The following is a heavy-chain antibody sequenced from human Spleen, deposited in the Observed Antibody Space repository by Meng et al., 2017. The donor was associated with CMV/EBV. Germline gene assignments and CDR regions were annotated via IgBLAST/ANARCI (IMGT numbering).Heavy chain of an antibody. CDR2: IWYDGNNK. J-gene: IGHJ4*02. Sequence: FTLSSFGMHWVRQAPGKGLEWVAVIWYDGNNKYYADSVKGRFTISRDNSKNTLYLQMNSLRAEDTAVYYCAKDLSRYCSSTSCYEDYWGQGTLVTVSS. V-gene: IGHV3-33*06. CDR1: FTLSSFG. CDR3: AKDLSRYCSSTSCYEDY. D-gene: IGHD2-2*01.